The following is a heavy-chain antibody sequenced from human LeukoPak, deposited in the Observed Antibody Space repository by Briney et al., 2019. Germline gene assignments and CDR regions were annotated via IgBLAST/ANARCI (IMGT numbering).Heavy chain of an antibody. CDR3: ARVPRYCSSTSCYTQKYCSSGSCFPAYYGMDV. Sequence: GGSLRLSCAASGFTVSSNYMSWVRQAPGKGLEWVSVIYSGGSTYYADSVKGRFTISRHNSKNTLYLQMNSLRAEDTAVYYCARVPRYCSSTSCYTQKYCSSGSCFPAYYGMDVWGQGTTVTVSS. V-gene: IGHV3-53*04. CDR2: IYSGGST. J-gene: IGHJ6*02. D-gene: IGHD2-2*02. CDR1: GFTVSSNY.